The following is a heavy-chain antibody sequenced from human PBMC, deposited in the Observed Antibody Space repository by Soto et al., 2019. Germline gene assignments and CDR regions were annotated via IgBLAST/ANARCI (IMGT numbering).Heavy chain of an antibody. J-gene: IGHJ5*02. D-gene: IGHD3-3*01. Sequence: PGGSLRLSCTASAFRFSNYTMAWVRQAPGNGLEWVSGISADGAGAYYAESVKGRFTISRDNSKNTVYVQMHSLRSADTAVYYCARGRYEIWSGDYKGRGWFDPWGQGSMVTVSS. CDR1: AFRFSNYT. CDR3: ARGRYEIWSGDYKGRGWFDP. V-gene: IGHV3-23*01. CDR2: ISADGAGA.